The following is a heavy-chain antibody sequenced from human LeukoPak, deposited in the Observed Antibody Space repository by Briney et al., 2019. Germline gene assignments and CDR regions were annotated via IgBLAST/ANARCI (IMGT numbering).Heavy chain of an antibody. CDR2: INHSGGT. Sequence: SETLSLTCAIYGGSFSGYSWSWIRQPPGKGLEWIGEINHSGGTNYNPSLKSRVTISVDTSKNQFSVKLSSVTAADTAVYYCARDRPVSGANWFDPWGQGALVTVSS. CDR1: GGSFSGYS. D-gene: IGHD2-8*02. CDR3: ARDRPVSGANWFDP. V-gene: IGHV4-34*01. J-gene: IGHJ5*02.